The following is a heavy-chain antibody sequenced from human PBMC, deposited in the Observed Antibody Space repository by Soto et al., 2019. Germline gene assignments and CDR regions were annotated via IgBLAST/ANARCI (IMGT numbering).Heavy chain of an antibody. CDR2: ISGSGGST. Sequence: GGSLRLSCAASGFTFSSYAMSWVRQAPGKGLEWVSAISGSGGSTYYADSVKGRFTISRDNSKNTLYLQMNSLRAEDTAVYYCARPYSSSWSGIDYWGQGTLVTVSS. V-gene: IGHV3-23*01. D-gene: IGHD6-13*01. CDR3: ARPYSSSWSGIDY. J-gene: IGHJ4*02. CDR1: GFTFSSYA.